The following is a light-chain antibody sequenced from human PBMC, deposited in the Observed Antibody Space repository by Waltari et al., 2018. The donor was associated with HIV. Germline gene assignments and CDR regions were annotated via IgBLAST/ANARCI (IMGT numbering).Light chain of an antibody. CDR1: SGTVAANF. Sequence: NFMLTQPHSVSSSPGETVTNSCTLSSGTVAANFVPWFQQRPGSSPTTVIYEDNERPSGVPDRFSGSIDSSSSSASFTAFLTISGLKTEDEAVYYCQAYDSDSLVFGGGTRLTVL. V-gene: IGLV6-57*01. CDR2: EDN. J-gene: IGLJ3*02. CDR3: QAYDSDSLV.